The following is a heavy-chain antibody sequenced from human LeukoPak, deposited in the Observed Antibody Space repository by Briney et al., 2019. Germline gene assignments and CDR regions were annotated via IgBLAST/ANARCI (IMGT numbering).Heavy chain of an antibody. CDR3: ARLSSSSGWF. V-gene: IGHV3-9*01. J-gene: IGHJ4*02. CDR2: ISWNGGSI. CDR1: GFTFDDYA. Sequence: GGSLRLSCAASGFTFDDYAMHWVRQAPGKGLEWVSGISWNGGSIGYADSVKGRFTISRDNAKNSLYLQMNSLRAEDTAVYYCARLSSSSGWFWGQGTLVTVSS. D-gene: IGHD6-19*01.